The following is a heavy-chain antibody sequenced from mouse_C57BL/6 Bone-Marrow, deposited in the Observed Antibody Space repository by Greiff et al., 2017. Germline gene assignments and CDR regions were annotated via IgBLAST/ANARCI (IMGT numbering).Heavy chain of an antibody. Sequence: QVQLQQSGAELVRPGTSVKMSCKASGYTFTNYWIGWAKQRPGHGLEWIGDIYPGGGYTNYNEKFKGKATLTADKSSSTAYMQFSSLTSEDSAIYYCARGDYGSTRYFDVWGTGTTVTVSS. CDR1: GYTFTNYW. V-gene: IGHV1-63*01. CDR2: IYPGGGYT. D-gene: IGHD1-1*01. CDR3: ARGDYGSTRYFDV. J-gene: IGHJ1*03.